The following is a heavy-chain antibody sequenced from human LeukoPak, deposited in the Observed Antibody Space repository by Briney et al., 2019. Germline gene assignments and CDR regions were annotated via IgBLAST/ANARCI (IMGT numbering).Heavy chain of an antibody. CDR3: ARGNRWLQIRPVYFDY. V-gene: IGHV4-34*01. J-gene: IGHJ4*02. D-gene: IGHD5-24*01. Sequence: PSETLSLTCAVYGGSFSGYYWSWIRQPPGKGLEWIGEINHSGSTNYNPSLKSRVTISVDTSKNQFSLKLSSVTAADTAVYYCARGNRWLQIRPVYFDYWGQGTLVTVSS. CDR2: INHSGST. CDR1: GGSFSGYY.